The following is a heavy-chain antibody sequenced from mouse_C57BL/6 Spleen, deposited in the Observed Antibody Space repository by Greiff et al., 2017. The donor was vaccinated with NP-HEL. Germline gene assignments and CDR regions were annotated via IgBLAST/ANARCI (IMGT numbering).Heavy chain of an antibody. D-gene: IGHD1-1*01. CDR3: AREGVYYDYAMDY. CDR1: GFTFSDYG. CDR2: ISSGSSTI. V-gene: IGHV5-17*01. Sequence: DVMLVESGGGLVKPGGSLKLSCAASGFTFSDYGMHWVRQAPEKGLEWVAYISSGSSTIYYADTVKGRFTISRDNAKNTLFLQMTSLRSEDTAMYYCAREGVYYDYAMDYWGQGTSVTVSS. J-gene: IGHJ4*01.